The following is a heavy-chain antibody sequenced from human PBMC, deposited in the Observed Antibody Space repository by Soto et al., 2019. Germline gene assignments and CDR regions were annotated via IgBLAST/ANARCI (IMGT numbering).Heavy chain of an antibody. V-gene: IGHV4-59*08. J-gene: IGHJ6*03. Sequence: PSETLSLTCTVSGGSISSYYWSWIRQPPGKGLEWIGYIYYSGSTNYNPSLKSRVTISVDTSKNQFSLKLSSVTAADTAVYYCARISSYDILTGYLVYYYMDVWGKGTTVTVSS. D-gene: IGHD3-9*01. CDR1: GGSISSYY. CDR2: IYYSGST. CDR3: ARISSYDILTGYLVYYYMDV.